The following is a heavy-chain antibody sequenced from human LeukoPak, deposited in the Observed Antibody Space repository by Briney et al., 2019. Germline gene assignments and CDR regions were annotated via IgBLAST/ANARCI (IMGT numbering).Heavy chain of an antibody. CDR1: GYPFTGYY. CDR3: ARDRSDDSNSYDAFDI. V-gene: IGHV1-2*02. CDR2: INPNSGGT. D-gene: IGHD4-23*01. J-gene: IGHJ3*02. Sequence: SVKVSCKASGYPFTGYYIHWVRQAPGQGLEWMGWINPNSGGTNYAQKFQARVSMTRDTSSSTAYMELSRLRSDDTAVYYCARDRSDDSNSYDAFDIWGQGTMVSVSS.